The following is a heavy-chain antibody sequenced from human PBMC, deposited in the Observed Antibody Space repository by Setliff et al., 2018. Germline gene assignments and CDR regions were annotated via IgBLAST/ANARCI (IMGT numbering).Heavy chain of an antibody. CDR1: GDSISGYY. D-gene: IGHD1-1*01. CDR3: ARDLQLSSWFDP. V-gene: IGHV4-4*07. Sequence: SETLSLTCAVSGDSISGYYWSWIRQPAGKGLEWIGRIYASGSTNYNPSLKSRVTMSVDTSKNQFSLKLSSVTAADTAVYYCARDLQLSSWFDPWGQGTLVTVSS. J-gene: IGHJ5*02. CDR2: IYASGST.